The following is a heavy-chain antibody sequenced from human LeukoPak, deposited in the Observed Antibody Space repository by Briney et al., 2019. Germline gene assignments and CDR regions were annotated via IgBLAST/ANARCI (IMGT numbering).Heavy chain of an antibody. J-gene: IGHJ6*02. V-gene: IGHV1-2*02. Sequence: ASVKVSCKASGYTFTGYYMHWVRQAPGQGLEWMGWINPNSGGTNYAQKFQGRVTMTRDTSISTAYMELSRLRSDDTAVYYCARDTLPYYYGMDVWGQGTTVTVPS. CDR1: GYTFTGYY. CDR2: INPNSGGT. CDR3: ARDTLPYYYGMDV.